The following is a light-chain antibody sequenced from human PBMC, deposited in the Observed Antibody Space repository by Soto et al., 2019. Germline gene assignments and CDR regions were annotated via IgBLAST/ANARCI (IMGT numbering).Light chain of an antibody. CDR1: SSDVGGYNY. V-gene: IGLV2-14*01. J-gene: IGLJ2*01. CDR3: SSYTSSSPLV. CDR2: EVS. Sequence: QSALTQPASVSGSPGQSITISCTGTSSDVGGYNYVSWYQQHPGKAPKLMIYEVSNRPSGVSNRFSGSKSGNTASLTISGLQAEDGADYYCSSYTSSSPLVFGGGTKVTVL.